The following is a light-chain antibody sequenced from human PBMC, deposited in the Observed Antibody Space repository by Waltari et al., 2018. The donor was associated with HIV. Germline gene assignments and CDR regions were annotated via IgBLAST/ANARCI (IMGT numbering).Light chain of an antibody. Sequence: QSALTQPASVSGSPGQSITISCTGTSSDIGNYNLVSWYQQHPGKAPKLIIYEGIKRPPGVSNRISGSKSANTASLTISGLQAEDEADYFCSSYGGSSNWLFGGGTKLTVL. CDR2: EGI. V-gene: IGLV2-23*01. J-gene: IGLJ2*01. CDR3: SSYGGSSNWL. CDR1: SSDIGNYNL.